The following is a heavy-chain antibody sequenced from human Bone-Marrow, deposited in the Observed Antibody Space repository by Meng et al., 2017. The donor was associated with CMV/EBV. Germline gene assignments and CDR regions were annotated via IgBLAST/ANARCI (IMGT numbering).Heavy chain of an antibody. CDR3: ARGLRNQLLSGAFDI. CDR1: GGSFSGYY. D-gene: IGHD2-2*01. Sequence: SETLSLTCAVYGGSFSGYYWSWIRQPPGKGLEWIGEINHSGSTNYNPSLKSRVTISVDTSKNQFSLKLSSVTAADTAVYYCARGLRNQLLSGAFDIWGQGTRVTVSS. CDR2: INHSGST. V-gene: IGHV4-34*01. J-gene: IGHJ3*02.